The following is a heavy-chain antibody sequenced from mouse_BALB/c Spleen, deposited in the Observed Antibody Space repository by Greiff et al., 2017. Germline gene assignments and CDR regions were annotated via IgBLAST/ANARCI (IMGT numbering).Heavy chain of an antibody. J-gene: IGHJ3*01. V-gene: IGHV5-9-4*01. CDR2: ISSGGSYT. Sequence: EVQGVESGGGLVKPGGSLKLSCAASGFTFSSYAMSWVRQSPEKRLEWVAEISSGGSYTYYPETVTGRFTISRDNAKNTLYLEMSSLRSEDTAMYYCARDDYGSSSWFAYWGQGTLVTVSA. CDR3: ARDDYGSSSWFAY. CDR1: GFTFSSYA. D-gene: IGHD1-1*01.